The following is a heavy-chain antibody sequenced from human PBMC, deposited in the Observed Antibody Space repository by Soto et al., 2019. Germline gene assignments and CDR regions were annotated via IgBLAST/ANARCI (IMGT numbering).Heavy chain of an antibody. V-gene: IGHV3-23*01. J-gene: IGHJ2*01. D-gene: IGHD2-21*01. CDR3: AKGSLWLYWYFDL. CDR2: ISGSGGST. CDR1: GFTFSSYA. Sequence: EVQLLESGGGLVQPGGSLRLSCAASGFTFSSYAMSWVRQAPGKGLEWVSAISGSGGSTYYADSVKGRFTISRDNSKNTLYLQMNSLRAEDPAVDYCAKGSLWLYWYFDLWGRGTLVTVSS.